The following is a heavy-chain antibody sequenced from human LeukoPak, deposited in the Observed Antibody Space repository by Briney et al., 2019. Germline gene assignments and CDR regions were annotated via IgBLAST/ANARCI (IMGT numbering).Heavy chain of an antibody. CDR2: INPNSGGT. V-gene: IGHV1-2*02. Sequence: ASVKVSCKAPAYIFIDYYIHWVRQAPGQGLEWMGWINPNSGGTTYAQSFQGRVTMTRDTSISTAYMDLSRLRSDDTAVYYCARDRSALGYRQFDYWGQGTLVTVSS. D-gene: IGHD5-18*01. CDR1: AYIFIDYY. CDR3: ARDRSALGYRQFDY. J-gene: IGHJ4*02.